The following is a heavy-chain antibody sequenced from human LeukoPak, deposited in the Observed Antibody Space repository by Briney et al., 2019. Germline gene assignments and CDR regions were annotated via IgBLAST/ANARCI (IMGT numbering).Heavy chain of an antibody. Sequence: SLRLSCAASGFTFDDYAMHWVRQAAGNGLEWVSGISWNSGSIGYADSVKGRFTISRDNAKNSLYLQMNSLRAEDTALYYCAKGIEMATISPSDYWGQGTLVTVSS. V-gene: IGHV3-9*01. J-gene: IGHJ4*02. CDR2: ISWNSGSI. D-gene: IGHD5-24*01. CDR1: GFTFDDYA. CDR3: AKGIEMATISPSDY.